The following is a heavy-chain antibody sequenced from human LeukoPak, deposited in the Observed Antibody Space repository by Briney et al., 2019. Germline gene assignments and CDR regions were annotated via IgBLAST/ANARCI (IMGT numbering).Heavy chain of an antibody. Sequence: ETLSLTCTVSGGSISSSSYYWGWIRQPPGKGLEWVANIKHDGSEKYSVDSVKGRFTISRDNAKNSLYLQMNSLRAEDTAVYYCAREKFDYWGQGTLVTVSS. J-gene: IGHJ4*02. CDR3: AREKFDY. CDR2: IKHDGSEK. CDR1: GGSISSSSYY. V-gene: IGHV3-7*03.